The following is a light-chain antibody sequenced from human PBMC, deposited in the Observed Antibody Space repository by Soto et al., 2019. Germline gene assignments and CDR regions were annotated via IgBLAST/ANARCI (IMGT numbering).Light chain of an antibody. CDR2: AAS. Sequence: DIQMTQSPSSLSASVGDRVTISCRASQTIGYFLNWYQQKAGKAPKLLIYAASSLQSGVPSRFSGSGSGTDFPLTISILQPEDFATYYCQQSYSGLPMYTFGQGTKLEI. CDR3: QQSYSGLPMYT. J-gene: IGKJ2*01. CDR1: QTIGYF. V-gene: IGKV1-39*01.